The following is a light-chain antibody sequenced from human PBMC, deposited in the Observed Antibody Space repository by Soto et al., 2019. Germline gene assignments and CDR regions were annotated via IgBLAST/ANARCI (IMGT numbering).Light chain of an antibody. V-gene: IGKV1-39*01. CDR3: QQTYSTLSIT. CDR2: AAS. J-gene: IGKJ5*01. CDR1: ESIARH. Sequence: DIQRTQSPSSLSASVGDRVTITCRASESIARHLNWYQQKPGKAPKLLIYAASSLQNGVPSRFRGGGSGTDFTLTINNLQPEDFAAYYCQQTYSTLSITFGQGTRLEIK.